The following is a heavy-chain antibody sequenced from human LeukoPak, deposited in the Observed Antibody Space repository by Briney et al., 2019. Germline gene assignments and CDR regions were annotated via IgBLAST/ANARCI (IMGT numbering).Heavy chain of an antibody. Sequence: GGSLRLSCAASGFTFSSYWMSWVRQAPGKGLEWVAYIKQDVTEKYYVDSVKGRFSISRDNAKNSLYLQMNSLRAEDTAVYYCARDLRKWGYSYGGQGTLVTVSS. V-gene: IGHV3-7*01. D-gene: IGHD5-18*01. J-gene: IGHJ4*02. CDR2: IKQDVTEK. CDR1: GFTFSSYW. CDR3: ARDLRKWGYSY.